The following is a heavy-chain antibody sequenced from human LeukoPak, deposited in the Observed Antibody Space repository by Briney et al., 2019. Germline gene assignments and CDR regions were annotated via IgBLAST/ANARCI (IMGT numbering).Heavy chain of an antibody. CDR1: GFTFSSYS. CDR3: ARDRWLQSFDAFDI. CDR2: ISDSSSTI. J-gene: IGHJ3*02. V-gene: IGHV3-48*04. Sequence: GGSLRLSCAASGFTFSSYSMNWVRQAPGKGLEWVSYISDSSSTIYYADSVKGRFTISRDNAKNSLYLQMNSLRAEDTAVYYCARDRWLQSFDAFDIRGQGTMVTVSS. D-gene: IGHD5-24*01.